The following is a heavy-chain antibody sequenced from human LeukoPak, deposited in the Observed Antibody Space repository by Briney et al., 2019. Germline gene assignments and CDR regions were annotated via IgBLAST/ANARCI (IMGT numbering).Heavy chain of an antibody. V-gene: IGHV4-34*01. CDR1: GGSFSGYY. D-gene: IGHD3-10*01. J-gene: IGHJ5*02. Sequence: SQTLSLTCAVYGGSFSGYYWSWIRQPPGKGLEWIGEINHSGSTNYNPSLKSRVTISVDTSKNQFSLRLSSVTAADTAVYYCARGVVRGVTLNWFDPWGQGTLVTVSS. CDR3: ARGVVRGVTLNWFDP. CDR2: INHSGST.